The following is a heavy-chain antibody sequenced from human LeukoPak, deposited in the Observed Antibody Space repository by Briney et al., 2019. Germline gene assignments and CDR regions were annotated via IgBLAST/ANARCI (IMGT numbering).Heavy chain of an antibody. V-gene: IGHV4-39*07. CDR2: IYYSGST. Sequence: SETLSLTCTVSGGSISSSSYYWGWIRQPPGKGLEWIGSIYYSGSTYYNPSLKSRVTISVDTSKNQFSLKLSSVTAADTAVYYCATTNYDFWSGYPRFDPWGQGTLVTVSS. J-gene: IGHJ5*02. D-gene: IGHD3-3*01. CDR1: GGSISSSSYY. CDR3: ATTNYDFWSGYPRFDP.